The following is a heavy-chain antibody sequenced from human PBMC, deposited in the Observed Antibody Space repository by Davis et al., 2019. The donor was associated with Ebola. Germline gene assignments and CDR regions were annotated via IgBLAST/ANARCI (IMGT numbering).Heavy chain of an antibody. CDR2: INHSGST. J-gene: IGHJ5*02. CDR1: GFTFGDYV. Sequence: GSLRLSCAASGFTFGDYVMSWVRQAPGKGLEWIGEINHSGSTNYNPSLKSRVTISVDTSKNQFSLKLSSVTAADTAVYYCARRRITMIVATDPWGQGTLVTVSS. D-gene: IGHD3-22*01. V-gene: IGHV4-34*01. CDR3: ARRRITMIVATDP.